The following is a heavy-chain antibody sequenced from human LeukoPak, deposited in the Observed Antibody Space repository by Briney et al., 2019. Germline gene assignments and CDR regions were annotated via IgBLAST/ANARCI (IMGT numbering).Heavy chain of an antibody. D-gene: IGHD3-22*01. V-gene: IGHV3-74*01. CDR1: GFTFCSYW. Sequence: GGSLRLSCAASGFTFCSYWMHWVRQAPGKGLVWVSRINSDGSSTSYADSVKGRFTISRDNAKNTLYLQMNSLRAEDTAVYYCARVLTSDYYDSSGYCDYWGQGTLVTVSS. J-gene: IGHJ4*02. CDR3: ARVLTSDYYDSSGYCDY. CDR2: INSDGSST.